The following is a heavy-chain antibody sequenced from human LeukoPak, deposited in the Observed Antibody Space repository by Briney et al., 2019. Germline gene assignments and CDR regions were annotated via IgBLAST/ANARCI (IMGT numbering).Heavy chain of an antibody. CDR3: AKVGRGETSDYESSAYYYFDY. CDR1: GFTFKIYG. D-gene: IGHD3-22*01. J-gene: IGHJ4*02. CDR2: IRYDGSNK. V-gene: IGHV3-30*02. Sequence: GGSLRLSCAASGFTFKIYGMHWVRQAPGKGLEWVSFIRYDGSNKYYADSVKGRFAISRDNSKNTVFLQVNSLRAEDTAVYYCAKVGRGETSDYESSAYYYFDYWGQGTLVTVSS.